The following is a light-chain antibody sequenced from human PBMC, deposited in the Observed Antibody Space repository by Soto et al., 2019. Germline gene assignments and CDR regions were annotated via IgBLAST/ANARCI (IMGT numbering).Light chain of an antibody. CDR1: SSNIGAGYN. J-gene: IGLJ3*02. V-gene: IGLV1-40*01. Sequence: QAVLTQPPSVSGAPGQRVTISCTGSSSNIGAGYNIHWYQQLPGTAPKLLIYGNNNRPSGVPDRFSGSKSGTSASLAITGRQAADEADYYCQSSDSSLSGWVFGGGTKLTVL. CDR2: GNN. CDR3: QSSDSSLSGWV.